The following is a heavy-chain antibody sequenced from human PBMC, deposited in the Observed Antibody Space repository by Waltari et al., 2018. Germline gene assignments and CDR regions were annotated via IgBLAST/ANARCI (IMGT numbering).Heavy chain of an antibody. D-gene: IGHD1-26*01. V-gene: IGHV4-39*07. CDR3: ARDRSGTINSFDP. J-gene: IGHJ5*02. CDR1: GDSVSSGPYF. Sequence: QLQLQESGPRLVKPAETLSLTCTVSGDSVSSGPYFWAWIRRPPGKGLEWLGSMFYSGTTYHNSSLKSRVTISVDTSKNQVSLQLKSVTAADTAVYFCARDRSGTINSFDPWGRGTLVTVSS. CDR2: MFYSGTT.